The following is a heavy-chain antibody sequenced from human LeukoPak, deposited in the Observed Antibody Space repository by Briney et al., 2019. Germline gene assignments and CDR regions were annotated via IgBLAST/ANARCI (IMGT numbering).Heavy chain of an antibody. J-gene: IGHJ3*02. CDR2: IYYSGST. V-gene: IGHV4-59*01. D-gene: IGHD3-22*01. CDR3: AGKTWDYYDSSGYRDAFDI. CDR1: GGSISSYY. Sequence: SETLSLTCTVSGGSISSYYWSWIRQPPGKGLEWIGYIYYSGSTNYNPSLKSRVTISVDTSKNQFSLKLSSVTAEDTAVYYCAGKTWDYYDSSGYRDAFDIWGQGTMVTVSS.